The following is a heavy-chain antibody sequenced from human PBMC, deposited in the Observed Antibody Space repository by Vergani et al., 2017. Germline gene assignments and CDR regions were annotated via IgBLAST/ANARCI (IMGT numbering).Heavy chain of an antibody. D-gene: IGHD3-10*01. V-gene: IGHV3-23*01. CDR2: ISSGGGDI. J-gene: IGHJ1*01. CDR3: TTAXGLYYLQGEYFQY. CDR1: GFTFDTYT. Sequence: EVQLLESGGGLVQPGGSRRLSCAGAGFTFDTYTIASVRQAPGKGLEWVVTISSGGGDIFYADSVKGRFTISRDNSKNTLFLQMNSLKDEDTAVYYCTTAXGLYYLQGEYFQYWGRGTLVAVSS.